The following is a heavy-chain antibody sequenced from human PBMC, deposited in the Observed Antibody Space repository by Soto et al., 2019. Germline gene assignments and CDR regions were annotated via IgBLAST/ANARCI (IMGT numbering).Heavy chain of an antibody. CDR2: ISGGGGTT. CDR3: AKESNDWDYVRCFDP. V-gene: IGHV3-23*01. D-gene: IGHD1-7*01. CDR1: GLSFSNYA. J-gene: IGHJ5*02. Sequence: GGSLRLSCAASGLSFSNYAMNWVRQAPGKGLEWVSGISGGGGTTYYADSVKGRFTISRDNSKNTLYLQMNSLRAEDTAVYYCAKESNDWDYVRCFDPWGQGTLVTVSS.